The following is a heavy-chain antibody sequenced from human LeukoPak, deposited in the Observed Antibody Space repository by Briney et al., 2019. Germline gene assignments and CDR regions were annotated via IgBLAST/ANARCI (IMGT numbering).Heavy chain of an antibody. CDR3: ARGIAAAGDFDY. V-gene: IGHV4-59*08. D-gene: IGHD6-13*01. Sequence: PSETLSLTCTVSGGPISSYYWSWIRQPPGKGLEWIGYIYYSGSTNYNPSLKSRVTISVDTSKNQFSLKLSSVTAADTAVYYCARGIAAAGDFDYWGQGTLVTVSS. CDR2: IYYSGST. J-gene: IGHJ4*02. CDR1: GGPISSYY.